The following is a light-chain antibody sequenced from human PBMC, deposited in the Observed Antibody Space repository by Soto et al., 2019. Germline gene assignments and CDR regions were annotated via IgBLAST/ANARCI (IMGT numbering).Light chain of an antibody. CDR3: QQSFSTPYT. J-gene: IGKJ2*01. V-gene: IGKV1-39*01. CDR2: AAS. Sequence: DIQMTQSPSSLSASVGDRVTITCRASQSISSYLNWYQQKPGTAPKLLIYAASSLQSGVPSRFSGGGSGTNFSLTINSLQPEDFATYFCQQSFSTPYTFGQGTKVDIK. CDR1: QSISSY.